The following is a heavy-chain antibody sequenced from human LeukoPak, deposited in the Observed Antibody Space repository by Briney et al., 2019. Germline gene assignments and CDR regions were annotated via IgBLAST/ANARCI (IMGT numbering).Heavy chain of an antibody. CDR1: GYTFTSYY. CDR2: INPSGGST. J-gene: IGHJ4*02. D-gene: IGHD3-10*01. V-gene: IGHV1-46*01. Sequence: ASVKVSCKASGYTFTSYYMHWVRQAPGQGLEWMGIINPSGGSTSYAQKFQGRVTMTRDTSTSTVYMELSSLRSEDTAVYYCARDRGYYGSGSSDYFDYWGQGTLVTVSS. CDR3: ARDRGYYGSGSSDYFDY.